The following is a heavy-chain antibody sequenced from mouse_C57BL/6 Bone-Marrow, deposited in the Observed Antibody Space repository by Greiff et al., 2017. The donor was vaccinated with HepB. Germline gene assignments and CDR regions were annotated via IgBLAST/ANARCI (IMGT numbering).Heavy chain of an antibody. CDR1: GFTFSSYT. J-gene: IGHJ4*01. CDR2: ISGGGGNT. CDR3: ARHRGNFYYAMDY. V-gene: IGHV5-9*01. D-gene: IGHD2-1*01. Sequence: EVQLQESGGGLVKHGGSLKLSCAASGFTFSSYTMSWVRQTPEKRLEWVATISGGGGNTYYPDSVKGRFTISRDNAKNTLYLQMSSLRSEDTALYYCARHRGNFYYAMDYWGQGTSVTVSS.